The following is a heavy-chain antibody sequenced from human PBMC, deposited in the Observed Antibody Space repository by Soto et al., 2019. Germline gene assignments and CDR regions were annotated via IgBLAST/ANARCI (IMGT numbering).Heavy chain of an antibody. CDR2: IRTKTYGETT. J-gene: IGHJ4*02. CDR1: GFIFRDFT. Sequence: GSLRLSCTASGFIFRDFTMSWFRQAPGKGLEWVGYIRTKTYGETTTYAASVQDRFTISRDDSKNIAYLQMSSLKTEDTAVYYCTRDYLGQLPDWGQGTLVTVSS. CDR3: TRDYLGQLPD. V-gene: IGHV3-49*03. D-gene: IGHD1-1*01.